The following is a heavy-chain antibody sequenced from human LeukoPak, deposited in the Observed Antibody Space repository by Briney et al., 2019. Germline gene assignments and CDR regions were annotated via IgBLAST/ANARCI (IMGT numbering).Heavy chain of an antibody. V-gene: IGHV3-64D*06. CDR3: VSKGTEGY. Sequence: GGSLRLSCSASGFAFSAYAMHWVRQAPGKGLQYVSAISPTGDSTYYADSVKGRFSISRDNSKNTLYLQVSSLRPEDTAVYYCVSKGTEGYWGQGTLVTVSS. CDR2: ISPTGDST. CDR1: GFAFSAYA. J-gene: IGHJ4*02.